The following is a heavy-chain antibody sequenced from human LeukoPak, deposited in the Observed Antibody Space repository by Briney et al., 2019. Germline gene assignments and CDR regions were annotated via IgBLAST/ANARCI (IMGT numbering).Heavy chain of an antibody. D-gene: IGHD2-15*01. CDR2: IIPIFGTA. J-gene: IGHJ4*02. Sequence: ASVKVSCKASGGTFSSYAISWVRQAPGQGLEWMGGIIPIFGTANYAQKFQGGVTITADKSTSTAYMELSSLRSEDTAVYYCARDGPTYSYCSGGSCYPDWGQGTLVTVSS. CDR3: ARDGPTYSYCSGGSCYPD. V-gene: IGHV1-69*06. CDR1: GGTFSSYA.